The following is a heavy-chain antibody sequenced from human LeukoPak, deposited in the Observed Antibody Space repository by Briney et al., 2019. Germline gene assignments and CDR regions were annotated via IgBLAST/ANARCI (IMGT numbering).Heavy chain of an antibody. V-gene: IGHV1-2*04. CDR2: INPNSGGT. J-gene: IGHJ4*02. Sequence: ASVKVSCKASGYTFTGYYMHWVRQAPGQGLEWMGWINPNSGGTNYAQKFQGWVTMTRDTSISTAYMELSRLRSDDTAVYYCARVGSSGWYSLDYWGQGTLVTVSS. CDR3: ARVGSSGWYSLDY. D-gene: IGHD6-19*01. CDR1: GYTFTGYY.